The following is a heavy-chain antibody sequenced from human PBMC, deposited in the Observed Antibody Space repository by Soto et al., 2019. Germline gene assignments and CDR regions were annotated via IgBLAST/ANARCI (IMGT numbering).Heavy chain of an antibody. V-gene: IGHV3-48*02. CDR2: ISSSSTI. Sequence: EVQLVESGGGLVQPGGSLRLSCAASGFTFSSYSMNWVRQAPGKGLEWVSYISSSSTIYYADSVKGRFTISRDNAKNSLYLQMNSLRDEDTAVYYCARFDCSSTSCYTLDFDYWGQGTLVTVSS. D-gene: IGHD2-2*02. CDR1: GFTFSSYS. J-gene: IGHJ4*02. CDR3: ARFDCSSTSCYTLDFDY.